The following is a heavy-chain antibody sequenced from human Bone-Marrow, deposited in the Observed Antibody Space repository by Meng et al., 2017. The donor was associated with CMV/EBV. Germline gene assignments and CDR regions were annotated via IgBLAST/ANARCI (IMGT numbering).Heavy chain of an antibody. D-gene: IGHD6-13*01. CDR3: ARGGSSSWGYNWFDP. J-gene: IGHJ5*02. CDR1: GFTFDDYG. CDR2: INWNGGST. Sequence: GRLGECGGGVGRPGGSLRLSCAASGFTFDDYGMSWVRQAPGKGLEWVSGINWNGGSTGYADSVKGRFTISRDNAKNSLYLQMNSLRAEDTALYHCARGGSSSWGYNWFDPWGQGTLVTVSS. V-gene: IGHV3-20*01.